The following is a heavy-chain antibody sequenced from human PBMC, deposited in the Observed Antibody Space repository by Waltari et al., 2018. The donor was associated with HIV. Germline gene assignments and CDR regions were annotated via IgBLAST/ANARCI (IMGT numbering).Heavy chain of an antibody. J-gene: IGHJ1*01. Sequence: QVQLQQWGAGLLKPSETLSLTCAVYGGSFSGYYWSWIRQPPGKGLEWIGEINHSGSTNYHPSLKSRVTRSVDTSKNQFSLKLSSVTAADTAVYYCARAHYYDSSGYYHGGQYFQHWGQGTLVTVSS. D-gene: IGHD3-22*01. CDR2: INHSGST. V-gene: IGHV4-34*01. CDR3: ARAHYYDSSGYYHGGQYFQH. CDR1: GGSFSGYY.